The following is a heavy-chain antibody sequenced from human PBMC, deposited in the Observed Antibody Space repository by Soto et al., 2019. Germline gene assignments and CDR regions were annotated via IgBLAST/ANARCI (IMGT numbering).Heavy chain of an antibody. D-gene: IGHD6-19*01. CDR1: GFTFSTYW. V-gene: IGHV3-74*01. J-gene: IGHJ5*02. Sequence: EVQLVESGGGLVQPGGSLRLSCAASGFTFSTYWLHWVRQAPGKGLGWVSRINADGSTTTYADSVKGRCTISRDNAKNTRYLQMNSLRPKDTAVYFGATVETQSYTWIDPWGQGPLVTISS. CDR2: INADGSTT. CDR3: ATVETQSYTWIDP.